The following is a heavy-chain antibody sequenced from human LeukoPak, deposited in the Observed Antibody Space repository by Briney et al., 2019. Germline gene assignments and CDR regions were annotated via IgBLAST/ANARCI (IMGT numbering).Heavy chain of an antibody. CDR2: IIPIFDTS. CDR3: ARLKRGIGAAGTSLRGWFDP. D-gene: IGHD6-13*01. J-gene: IGHJ5*02. Sequence: VKVSCKASGGTFSSYAITWVRQAPGQGLEWMGGIIPIFDTSNYAQKFQGRVTFTSDDSTSTAYMELSSLRSEDTAVYYCARLKRGIGAAGTSLRGWFDPWGQGTLVTVSS. V-gene: IGHV1-69*13. CDR1: GGTFSSYA.